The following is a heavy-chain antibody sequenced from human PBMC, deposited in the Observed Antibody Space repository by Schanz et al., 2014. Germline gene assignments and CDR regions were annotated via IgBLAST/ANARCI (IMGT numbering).Heavy chain of an antibody. CDR2: ISAYNGNT. V-gene: IGHV1-18*01. Sequence: QVQLVQSGAEVKKPGASVKVSCKASGYTFTSYGISWVRQAPGQGLEWMGLISAYNGNTKYPQKLQGRVTMTTDTSTSTAYMELRSLRSDDTAVYYCARDAADFYDILTEEDYWGQGTLVTVSS. CDR1: GYTFTSYG. J-gene: IGHJ4*02. CDR3: ARDAADFYDILTEEDY. D-gene: IGHD3-9*01.